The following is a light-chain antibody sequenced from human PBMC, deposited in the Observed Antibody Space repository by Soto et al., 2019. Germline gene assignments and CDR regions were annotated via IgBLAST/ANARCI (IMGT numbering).Light chain of an antibody. J-gene: IGKJ1*01. CDR3: HQYGGPRWT. CDR1: QAVNTR. V-gene: IGKV3-20*01. Sequence: EIVLTQSPATLSSFPGDRVTLSCRASQAVNTRLAWYQHKPGQAPRLLIYDASNRATGIPDRFSGRGSGTDFTLTISRLEPEDCAVYYCHQYGGPRWTFGQGTKVDI. CDR2: DAS.